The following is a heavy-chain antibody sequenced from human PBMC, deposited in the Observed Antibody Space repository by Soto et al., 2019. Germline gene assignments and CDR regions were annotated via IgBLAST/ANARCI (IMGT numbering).Heavy chain of an antibody. J-gene: IGHJ2*01. V-gene: IGHV1-69*12. CDR1: GGTFSSYA. CDR2: IIPIFGTA. D-gene: IGHD4-4*01. Sequence: QVQLVQSGAEVKKPGSSVKVSCKASGGTFSSYAISWVRQAPGQGLEWMGGIIPIFGTANYAQKFQGRVTITADESTRTAYMELSSLRSEDTAVYYCARESYITVTTSPWYFDLWGRGTLVTVSS. CDR3: ARESYITVTTSPWYFDL.